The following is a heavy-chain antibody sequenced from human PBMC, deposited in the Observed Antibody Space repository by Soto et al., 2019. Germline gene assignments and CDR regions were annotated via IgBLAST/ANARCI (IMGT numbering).Heavy chain of an antibody. J-gene: IGHJ4*02. CDR3: ARDKAAAAKGVHFDY. V-gene: IGHV3-33*01. Sequence: GGSLRLSCATAGFIFNNYGMHWVRQAPGKGLEWVAVVWHDGKYKYYADSVRGRFTISRDKSNNTVFLQMDSLRAEDTAVYYCARDKAAAAKGVHFDYWGQGSLVTVSS. CDR2: VWHDGKYK. D-gene: IGHD6-13*01. CDR1: GFIFNNYG.